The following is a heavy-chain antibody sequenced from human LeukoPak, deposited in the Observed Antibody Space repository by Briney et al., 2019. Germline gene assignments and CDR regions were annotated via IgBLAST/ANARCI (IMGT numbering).Heavy chain of an antibody. Sequence: GGSLRLSCAASGFTFSSYWMHWVRQAPGKGLVWVSRINSDGTTTSYADSVKGRFTISRDNAKNTLCLRMNSLRAEDTAVYYCARDLVAGYSYGYAYWGQGTLVTVSS. D-gene: IGHD5-18*01. CDR1: GFTFSSYW. CDR3: ARDLVAGYSYGYAY. J-gene: IGHJ4*02. CDR2: INSDGTTT. V-gene: IGHV3-74*01.